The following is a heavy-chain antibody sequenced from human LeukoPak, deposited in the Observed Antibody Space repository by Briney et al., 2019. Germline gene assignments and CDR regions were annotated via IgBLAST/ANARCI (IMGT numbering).Heavy chain of an antibody. CDR2: IYSGGST. Sequence: GGSLILPCAASGFTVSSNYMSWVRQAPGKGLEWDSVIYSGGSTYYADSVKGRFTISRHNSKNTLYLQMNSLRAEDTAVYYCAREANYYDSSGYTYYFDYWGQGTLVTVSS. D-gene: IGHD3-22*01. CDR3: AREANYYDSSGYTYYFDY. V-gene: IGHV3-53*04. CDR1: GFTVSSNY. J-gene: IGHJ4*02.